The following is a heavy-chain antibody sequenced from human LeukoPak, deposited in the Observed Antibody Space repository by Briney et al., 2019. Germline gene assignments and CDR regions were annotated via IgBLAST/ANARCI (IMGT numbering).Heavy chain of an antibody. CDR3: ARDWTTVTFPDAFDI. D-gene: IGHD4-17*01. J-gene: IGHJ3*02. CDR1: GFTFSNYN. V-gene: IGHV3-21*01. CDR2: ISSTRSSYI. Sequence: GSLRLSCAASGFTFSNYNMNWVRQAPGKGLEWVSSISSTRSSYIYYAESVKGRFTISRDNAKHSLYLQMSSLRAEDTAVYYCARDWTTVTFPDAFDIWGQGTMVTVSP.